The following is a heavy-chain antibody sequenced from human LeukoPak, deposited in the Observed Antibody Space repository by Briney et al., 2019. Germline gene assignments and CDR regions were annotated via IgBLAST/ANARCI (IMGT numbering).Heavy chain of an antibody. CDR3: ATAARLTYYYDSSGYQWTYYFDY. CDR1: GGSISSYY. V-gene: IGHV4-59*01. Sequence: SETLSLTCTVSGGSISSYYWSWIRQPPGKGLEWIGYIYYSGSTNYNPSLKSRVTISVDTSKNQFSLKLSSVTAADTAVYYCATAARLTYYYDSSGYQWTYYFDYWGQGTLVTVSS. J-gene: IGHJ4*02. CDR2: IYYSGST. D-gene: IGHD3-22*01.